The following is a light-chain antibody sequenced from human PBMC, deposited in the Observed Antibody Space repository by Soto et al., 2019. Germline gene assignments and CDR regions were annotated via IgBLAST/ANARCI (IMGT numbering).Light chain of an antibody. J-gene: IGKJ1*01. CDR1: QSVSSN. Sequence: IVLTQSPPTLSVSPGERATLSCRASQSVSSNLAWYQQKPGQAPRLLIYGASNRATGIPDRFSGSGSGTDFTLTISRLEPEDFAVYYCQQYGSSGTFGQGTKVDI. CDR3: QQYGSSGT. CDR2: GAS. V-gene: IGKV3-20*01.